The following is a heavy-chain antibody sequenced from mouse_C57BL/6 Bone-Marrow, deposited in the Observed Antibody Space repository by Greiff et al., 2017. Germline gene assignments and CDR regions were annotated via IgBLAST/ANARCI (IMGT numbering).Heavy chain of an antibody. CDR1: GYAFSSYW. D-gene: IGHD1-1*01. CDR2: IYPGDGDT. J-gene: IGHJ3*01. Sequence: QVQLQQSGAELVKPGASVKISCKASGYAFSSYWMNWVKQRPGKGLEWIGQIYPGDGDTNYNGKFKGKATLTADKSSSTAYMQLSSLTSEDSAVYFCARRDYYGSSPFAYWGQGTLVTVSA. CDR3: ARRDYYGSSPFAY. V-gene: IGHV1-80*01.